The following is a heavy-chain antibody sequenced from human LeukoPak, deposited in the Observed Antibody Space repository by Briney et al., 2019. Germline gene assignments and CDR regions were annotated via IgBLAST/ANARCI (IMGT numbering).Heavy chain of an antibody. J-gene: IGHJ4*02. Sequence: ASVKVSCKASGYTFTRYYMHWVRQAPGQGLEWMGRINPNSGGTNYAQKFQGRVTMTRDTSISTAYMELSRLRSDDTAVYYCARATRSRRWELPAYFDYWGQGTLVTVSS. CDR1: GYTFTRYY. CDR3: ARATRSRRWELPAYFDY. V-gene: IGHV1-2*06. D-gene: IGHD1-26*01. CDR2: INPNSGGT.